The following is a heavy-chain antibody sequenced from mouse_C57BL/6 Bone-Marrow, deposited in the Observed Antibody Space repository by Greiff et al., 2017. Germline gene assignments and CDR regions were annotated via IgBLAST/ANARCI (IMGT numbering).Heavy chain of an antibody. D-gene: IGHD2-3*01. CDR3: ARSRWLLPYDFDY. CDR2: IDPNSGGT. J-gene: IGHJ2*01. Sequence: QVQLKEPGAELVKPGASVKLSCKASGYTFTSYWMHWVKQRPGRGLEWIGRIDPNSGGTKYNEKFKSKATLTVDKPSSTAYMQLSSLTSEDSAVYYCARSRWLLPYDFDYWGQGTTLTVSS. CDR1: GYTFTSYW. V-gene: IGHV1-72*01.